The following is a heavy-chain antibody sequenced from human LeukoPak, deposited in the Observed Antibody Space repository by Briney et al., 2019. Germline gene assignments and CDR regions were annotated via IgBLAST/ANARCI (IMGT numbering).Heavy chain of an antibody. V-gene: IGHV4-34*01. CDR1: GGSFSSHY. D-gene: IGHD6-19*01. J-gene: IGHJ6*04. CDR3: ARGLRQGSAWSWGPKEKSYQYMDV. CDR2: INPRGSA. Sequence: SETLSLTCGVSGGSFSSHYWTWIRQPPGKGLEWIGEINPRGSANYNPSLESRVTVSADASRNQLSLSLTSVTAADSAVYFCARGLRQGSAWSWGPKEKSYQYMDVWGTGTTVIVSS.